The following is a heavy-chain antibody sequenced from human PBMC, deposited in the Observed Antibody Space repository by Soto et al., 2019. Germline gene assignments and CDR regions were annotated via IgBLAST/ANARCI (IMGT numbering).Heavy chain of an antibody. J-gene: IGHJ6*02. CDR1: GGSVTSYY. V-gene: IGHV4-4*07. D-gene: IGHD2-8*01. Sequence: QVQLQESDPGLVKPSETLSLTCTVSGGSVTSYYWSWIRQPAGKGLDWIGRIYTSGNTDYNPSLKSRVTMSIDTSKNQFSLKLNSVTAADTAVYYCARDGVGPHGMDVWGQRTTVTVSS. CDR3: ARDGVGPHGMDV. CDR2: IYTSGNT.